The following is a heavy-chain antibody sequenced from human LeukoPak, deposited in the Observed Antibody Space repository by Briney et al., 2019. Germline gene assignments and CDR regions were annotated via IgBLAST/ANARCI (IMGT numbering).Heavy chain of an antibody. CDR2: IWYDGSNK. Sequence: PGRSLRLSCAASGFTFYSYGMQWARQAPGKGLEWVAVIWYDGSNKYYADSVKGRFTISRDNSKNTLYLQMNSLRAEDTAVYYCAKQYSSSWYSGGYGMDVWGQGTTVTVSS. V-gene: IGHV3-33*06. J-gene: IGHJ6*02. CDR3: AKQYSSSWYSGGYGMDV. CDR1: GFTFYSYG. D-gene: IGHD6-13*01.